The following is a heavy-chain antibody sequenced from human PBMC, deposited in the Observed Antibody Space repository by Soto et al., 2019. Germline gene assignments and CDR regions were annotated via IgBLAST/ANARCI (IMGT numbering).Heavy chain of an antibody. CDR1: GGSTSSSSSS. D-gene: IGHD6-13*01. Sequence: SATLSLTCTVSGGSTSSSSSSWGWIRQPPGKGLEWIGSIYYSGRTYYNPSIMSRASISVDTSKTQVSLKLSSVTAPDTAVYYCARRWYNSSCYGAFASWGQETMVTVS. CDR3: ARRWYNSSCYGAFAS. V-gene: IGHV4-39*01. J-gene: IGHJ3*02. CDR2: IYYSGRT.